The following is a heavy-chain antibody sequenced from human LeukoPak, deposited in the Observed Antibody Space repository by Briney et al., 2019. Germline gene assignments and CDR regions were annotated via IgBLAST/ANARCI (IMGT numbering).Heavy chain of an antibody. Sequence: PGGSLRLSCAASGFTFSSYWMSWVRQAPGKGLEWVANIKQDGSEKYYVDSVKGRLTISRDNAKNSLYLRMNSLRAEDTAMYYCAKGYRGSGSHYFDYWGQGTLVTVSS. CDR2: IKQDGSEK. J-gene: IGHJ4*02. V-gene: IGHV3-7*01. D-gene: IGHD3-10*01. CDR1: GFTFSSYW. CDR3: AKGYRGSGSHYFDY.